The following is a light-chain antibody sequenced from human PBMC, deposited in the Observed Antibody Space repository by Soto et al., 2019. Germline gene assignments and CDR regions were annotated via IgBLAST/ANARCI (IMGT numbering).Light chain of an antibody. CDR1: QSIRSY. CDR3: QQTSSTPT. Sequence: DIQLTQSPSSLSASVGDRVTITCRASQSIRSYLNWYQQKPGKAPKLLIYAASSLQTGVSSRFSGSGSGTDFTLTISNLQPEDFATCYCQQTSSTPTFGGGTKVEIK. V-gene: IGKV1-39*01. CDR2: AAS. J-gene: IGKJ4*01.